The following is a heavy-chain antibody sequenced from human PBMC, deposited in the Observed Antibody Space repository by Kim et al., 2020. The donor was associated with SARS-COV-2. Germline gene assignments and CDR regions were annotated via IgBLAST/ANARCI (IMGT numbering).Heavy chain of an antibody. D-gene: IGHD6-13*01. J-gene: IGHJ4*02. CDR2: IYTSGST. CDR3: ARVGAAASGLSYYFDY. CDR1: GGSISSYY. V-gene: IGHV4-4*07. Sequence: SETLSLTCTVSGGSISSYYWSWIRQPAGKGLEWIGRIYTSGSTNYNPSLKSRVTMSVDTSKNQFSLKLSSVTAADTAVYYCARVGAAASGLSYYFDYWGQGTLVTVSS.